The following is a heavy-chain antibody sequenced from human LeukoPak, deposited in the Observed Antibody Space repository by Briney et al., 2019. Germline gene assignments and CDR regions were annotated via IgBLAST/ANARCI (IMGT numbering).Heavy chain of an antibody. CDR2: IIPIFGTA. Sequence: SVKVSCKASGGTFSSYAISWVRQAPGQGLEWMGGIIPIFGTANYAQKFQGRVTITTDESTSTAYMELSSLRSEDTAVYYCARGEMNYDFWSVDYYYMDVWGKGTTVTVSS. V-gene: IGHV1-69*05. J-gene: IGHJ6*03. D-gene: IGHD3-3*01. CDR1: GGTFSSYA. CDR3: ARGEMNYDFWSVDYYYMDV.